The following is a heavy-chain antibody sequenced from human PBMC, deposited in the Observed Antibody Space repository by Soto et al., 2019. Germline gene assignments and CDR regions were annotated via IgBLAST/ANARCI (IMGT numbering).Heavy chain of an antibody. D-gene: IGHD2-15*01. CDR3: ARDTTGVVVVAATCQFDP. CDR2: ISAYNGNT. Sequence: GASVKVSCKASGYTFTSYGISWVRQAPGQGLEWMGWISAYNGNTNYAQKLQGRVTMTTDTSTSTAYMELRSLRSDDTAVYYCARDTTGVVVVAATCQFDPWGQGTLVTVSS. V-gene: IGHV1-18*01. CDR1: GYTFTSYG. J-gene: IGHJ5*02.